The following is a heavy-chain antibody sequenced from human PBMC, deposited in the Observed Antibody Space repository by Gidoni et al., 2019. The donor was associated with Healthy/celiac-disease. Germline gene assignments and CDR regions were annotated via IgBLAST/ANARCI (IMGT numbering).Heavy chain of an antibody. V-gene: IGHV4-4*07. Sequence: QVQLQESGPGLVKPSETLSLTCTVSGGSITSYYWSWIRQPAGKGLDWIGRIYTSGSANYNPSLKSRVTMSVDTSKNQFSLKLTSVTAADTAVYYCARGGSSGWWGAFDIWGQGTMVTVSS. J-gene: IGHJ3*02. CDR3: ARGGSSGWWGAFDI. CDR1: GGSITSYY. D-gene: IGHD6-19*01. CDR2: IYTSGSA.